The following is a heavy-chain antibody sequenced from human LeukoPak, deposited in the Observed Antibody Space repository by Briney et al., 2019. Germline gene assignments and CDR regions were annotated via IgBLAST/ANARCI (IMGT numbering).Heavy chain of an antibody. CDR3: ARVRYYYDSSGYYYGLFYFDY. V-gene: IGHV3-53*01. CDR2: IYSGGST. J-gene: IGHJ4*02. CDR1: GFTVSSNY. Sequence: GGSLRLSCAASGFTVSSNYMSWVRQAPGKGLEWVSVIYSGGSTYYADSVKGRFTISRDNSKNTLYLQVNSLRAEDTAVYYCARVRYYYDSSGYYYGLFYFDYWGQGTLVTVSS. D-gene: IGHD3-22*01.